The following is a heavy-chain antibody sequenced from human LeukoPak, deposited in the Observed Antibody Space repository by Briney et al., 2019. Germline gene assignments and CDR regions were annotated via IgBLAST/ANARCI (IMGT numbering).Heavy chain of an antibody. CDR1: GYTFTSYA. CDR3: GRDPKLGIRGYTYGYIDY. D-gene: IGHD5-18*01. J-gene: IGHJ4*02. Sequence: ASVKVSCKTSGYTFTSYAINWVRQAPGQGLEWMGWINTNTENPTYAQGFTGRYVFSLDTSVSTAYLQISGLKADDTAVYYCGRDPKLGIRGYTYGYIDYWGQGTLVTVSS. V-gene: IGHV7-4-1*02. CDR2: INTNTENP.